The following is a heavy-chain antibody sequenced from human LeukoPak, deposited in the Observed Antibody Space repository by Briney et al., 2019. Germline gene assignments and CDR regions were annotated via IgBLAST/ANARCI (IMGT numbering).Heavy chain of an antibody. CDR3: ARGGSGRTQDDTFDV. CDR1: GFTFSSYE. V-gene: IGHV3-21*01. CDR2: ISSGSSYI. Sequence: GGSLRLSCAASGFTFSSYEMNWVRQAPGKGLEWVSSISSGSSYIYYADSVQGRFTISRDNAKNSLSLQMDSLRAEDRAVYYCARGGSGRTQDDTFDVWGQGTMVTVSS. D-gene: IGHD3-10*01. J-gene: IGHJ3*01.